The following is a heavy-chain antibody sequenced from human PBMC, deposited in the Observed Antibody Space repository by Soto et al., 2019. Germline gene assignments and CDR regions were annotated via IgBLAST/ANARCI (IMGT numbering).Heavy chain of an antibody. Sequence: EVQLVESGGGLVKPGGSLRLSCAASGFTFSTYSMNWVRQAPGKGLGWVSSISSSSDYIYYADSVKGRFTISRDNAKNSLYLQMNSLSDEDTAVYYCASGGTTGTTATNWFDPWGQGTLVTVSS. V-gene: IGHV3-21*01. CDR3: ASGGTTGTTATNWFDP. CDR2: ISSSSDYI. CDR1: GFTFSTYS. J-gene: IGHJ5*02. D-gene: IGHD1-1*01.